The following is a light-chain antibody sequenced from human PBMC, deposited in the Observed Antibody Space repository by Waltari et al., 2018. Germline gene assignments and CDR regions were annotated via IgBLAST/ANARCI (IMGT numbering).Light chain of an antibody. V-gene: IGKV4-1*01. CDR2: RAS. Sequence: DIVMTQSPDSLAVSLGARATINCKSSQRVLNSSNNKNYLAWYQQKPGQPPKLLIYRASTRESGVPDRFSGSGSGTDFTLTISSLQAEDVAVYYCQQYYSTPRGTFGQGTKVEIK. CDR3: QQYYSTPRGT. CDR1: QRVLNSSNNKNY. J-gene: IGKJ1*01.